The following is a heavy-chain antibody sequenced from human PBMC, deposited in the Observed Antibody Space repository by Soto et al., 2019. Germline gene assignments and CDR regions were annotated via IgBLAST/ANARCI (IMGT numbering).Heavy chain of an antibody. CDR1: GYSFTNHW. J-gene: IGHJ4*02. V-gene: IGHV5-51*01. CDR3: ARAYYDFWSGYYPVDY. Sequence: PGESLKISCEGVGYSFTNHWIAWVRQMPGKGLEWMGTIYPGDSDMRYSPSFRGQVTMSVDKSINTAYLQWGSLKASDTAKYYCARAYYDFWSGYYPVDYWGQGTLVTVS. CDR2: IYPGDSDM. D-gene: IGHD3-3*01.